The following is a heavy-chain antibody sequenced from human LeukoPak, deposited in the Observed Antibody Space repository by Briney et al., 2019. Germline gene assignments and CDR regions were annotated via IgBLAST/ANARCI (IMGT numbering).Heavy chain of an antibody. J-gene: IGHJ6*02. D-gene: IGHD2-2*01. CDR2: INPNSGGT. CDR3: ARDLPVYCSSTSCFRGTTYYYGMDV. V-gene: IGHV1-2*06. CDR1: GYTFTGYY. Sequence: ASVKVSCKASGYTFTGYYMHWVRQAPGQGLEWMGRINPNSGGTNYAQKFQGRVTMTRDTSISTAYMELSRLRSDDTAVYYCARDLPVYCSSTSCFRGTTYYYGMDVWGQGTTVTVSS.